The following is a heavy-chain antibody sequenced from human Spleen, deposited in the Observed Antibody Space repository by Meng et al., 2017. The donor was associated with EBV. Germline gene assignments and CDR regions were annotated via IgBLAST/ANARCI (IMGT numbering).Heavy chain of an antibody. CDR2: LIPIFGTT. V-gene: IGHV1-69*06. CDR1: GGTFSSFA. D-gene: IGHD4-17*01. J-gene: IGHJ4*02. CDR3: ASLRDGDYQYYFDY. Sequence: VQLVQSGAEVKKPGSSVKVSCKASGGTFSSFAISWVRQAPGQGLEWMGGLIPIFGTTNYAQKFQGRVTITADKSTSTTYMELSSLRSEDTAVYYCASLRDGDYQYYFDYWGQGTLVTVSS.